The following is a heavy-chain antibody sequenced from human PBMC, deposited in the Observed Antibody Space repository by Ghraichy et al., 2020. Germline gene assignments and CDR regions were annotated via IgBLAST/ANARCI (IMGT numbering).Heavy chain of an antibody. J-gene: IGHJ3*01. CDR1: GYSITSGYF. Sequence: SETLSLTCAVSGYSITSGYFWAWIRQPPGKGLEWIGSIDHSGTTYYNPSLKSRGTISVDTSKNQFSLKLNSVTAADTAVYYWARGRLFWGQGTMVTVSS. V-gene: IGHV4-38-2*01. D-gene: IGHD2-15*01. CDR2: IDHSGTT. CDR3: ARGRLF.